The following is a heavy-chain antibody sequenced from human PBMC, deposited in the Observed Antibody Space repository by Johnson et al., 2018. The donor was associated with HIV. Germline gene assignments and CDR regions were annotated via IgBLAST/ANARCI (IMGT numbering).Heavy chain of an antibody. V-gene: IGHV3-66*02. D-gene: IGHD3-16*01. Sequence: VQLVESGGGLVQPGGSLRLSCAASGFTVSSNYMSWVRQTPGKGLEWVSVIYSGGSTYYEDSVKGRFTVSRDNSKNTLYLQMNSLRGEDTAMYYCAKDGGRWSYSFDVWGQGTMVSVSS. CDR3: AKDGGRWSYSFDV. CDR2: IYSGGST. J-gene: IGHJ3*01. CDR1: GFTVSSNY.